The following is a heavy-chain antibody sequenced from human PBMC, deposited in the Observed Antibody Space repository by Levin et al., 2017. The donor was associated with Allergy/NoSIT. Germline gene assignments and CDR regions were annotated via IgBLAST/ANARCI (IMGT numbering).Heavy chain of an antibody. V-gene: IGHV3-33*01. CDR3: ATDKGASPFDY. CDR2: IWSDGSTK. J-gene: IGHJ4*02. CDR1: GFSFRAYG. Sequence: AGGSLRLSCAASGFSFRAYGMHWVRQAPGKGLDWVAVIWSDGSTKKYAGSVEGRFTISRDNSNNILYLQMNNLRAEDTAVYYCATDKGASPFDYWGQGTLVTVSS.